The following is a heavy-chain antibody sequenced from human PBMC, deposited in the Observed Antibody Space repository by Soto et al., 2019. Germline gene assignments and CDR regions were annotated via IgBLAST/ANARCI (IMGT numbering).Heavy chain of an antibody. CDR2: IYPGDSDT. CDR3: ARQVGEYQLLFHYYYYMDV. J-gene: IGHJ6*03. D-gene: IGHD2-2*01. V-gene: IGHV5-51*01. Sequence: PGESLKISCKGSGYSFTSYWIGWVRQMPGKGLDWMGIIYPGDSDTRYSPSFQGQVTISADKSISTAYLQWSSLKASDTAMYYCARQVGEYQLLFHYYYYMDVWGKGTTVTVSS. CDR1: GYSFTSYW.